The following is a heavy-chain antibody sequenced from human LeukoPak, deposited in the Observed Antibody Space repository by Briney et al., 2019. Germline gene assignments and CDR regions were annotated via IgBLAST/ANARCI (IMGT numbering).Heavy chain of an antibody. CDR1: GGSISSGNYY. J-gene: IGHJ4*02. CDR2: IYYSGST. CDR3: AREGRFWSGYGLDY. V-gene: IGHV4-30-4*08. Sequence: SQTLSLSCAVSGGSISSGNYYWSWIRQPPGKGLEWIGYIYYSGSTYYNPSLKSRVTISVDTSNNQYSLMLSSVTAADTAVYYGAREGRFWSGYGLDYWGQGTLVTVSS. D-gene: IGHD3-3*01.